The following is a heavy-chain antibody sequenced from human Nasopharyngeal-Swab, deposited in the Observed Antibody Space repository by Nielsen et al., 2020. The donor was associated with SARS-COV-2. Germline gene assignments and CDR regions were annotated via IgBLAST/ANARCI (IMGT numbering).Heavy chain of an antibody. D-gene: IGHD6-13*01. CDR2: IYYSGST. Sequence: SETLSLTCTVSGGSISSYYWSWIRQPSGKGLEWIGYIYYSGSTNYNPSLKSRVTISVDTSKNQFSLKLSSVTAADTAVYYCARGRRGSSWDLNWFDPWGQGTLVTVSS. J-gene: IGHJ5*02. V-gene: IGHV4-59*01. CDR1: GGSISSYY. CDR3: ARGRRGSSWDLNWFDP.